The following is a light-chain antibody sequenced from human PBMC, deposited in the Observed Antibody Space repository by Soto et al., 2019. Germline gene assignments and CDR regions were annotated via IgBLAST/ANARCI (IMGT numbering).Light chain of an antibody. CDR1: QTFSSNY. Sequence: EIVLTQSPGTLSLSPGERASLSCRASQTFSSNYLGWYQQKPGQAPRLLIYCASKRATGIPDRFSGSGSGTDFTLTISRLEPEDVAVYYCHQYGNSPLTFGQGTKLEIK. CDR2: CAS. V-gene: IGKV3-20*01. CDR3: HQYGNSPLT. J-gene: IGKJ2*01.